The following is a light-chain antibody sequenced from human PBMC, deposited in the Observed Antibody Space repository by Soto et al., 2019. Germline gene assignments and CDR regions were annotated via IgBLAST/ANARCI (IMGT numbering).Light chain of an antibody. CDR3: GTWDSSPAGNV. V-gene: IGLV1-51*01. CDR1: SSNIGNNY. Sequence: QSVLTQPPSVSAAPGQKVTISCSGSSSNIGNNYVSWYQQLPGTAPKLLIYDNNKRPSGIPDRFSGSKSGTSATLGITGLQTGDEADYYCGTWDSSPAGNVFGTGTKLTVL. J-gene: IGLJ1*01. CDR2: DNN.